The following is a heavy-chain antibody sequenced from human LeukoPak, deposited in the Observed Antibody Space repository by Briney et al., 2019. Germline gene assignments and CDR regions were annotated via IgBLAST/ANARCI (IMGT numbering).Heavy chain of an antibody. J-gene: IGHJ3*02. Sequence: GGSLRLSCAVSGFTLSNYAMSWVRQAPGKRLEWISILSGDGARTYYADSVKGRFTISRDLSKNTLYLQMNSLKPEDTAIYYCAGDSDLQPRNGFHMWGQGTVATVSS. CDR1: GFTLSNYA. CDR2: LSGDGART. CDR3: AGDSDLQPRNGFHM. V-gene: IGHV3-23*01. D-gene: IGHD1-14*01.